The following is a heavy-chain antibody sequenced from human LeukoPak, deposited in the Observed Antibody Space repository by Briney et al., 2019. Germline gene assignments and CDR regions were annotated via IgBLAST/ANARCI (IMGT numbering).Heavy chain of an antibody. J-gene: IGHJ5*02. D-gene: IGHD5-18*01. CDR2: INPNSGGT. CDR3: ARDDGYFDP. CDR1: GYTFTGYY. Sequence: ASVKVSCKASGYTFTGYYMHWIRQAPGQGLEWMGWINPNSGGTNYAQKFQGRVTMTRDTSISTAYMELSRLTSDDAAVYYCARDDGYFDPWGQGALVTVSS. V-gene: IGHV1-2*02.